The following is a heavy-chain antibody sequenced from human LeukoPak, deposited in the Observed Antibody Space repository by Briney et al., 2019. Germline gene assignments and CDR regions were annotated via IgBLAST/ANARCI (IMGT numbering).Heavy chain of an antibody. Sequence: SETLSLTCAVYGGSFSGYYLSWIRQPPGKGLEWIGEINHSGSTNYNPSLKSRVTISVDTSKNQFSLKLSSVTAADKAVYYCARGYSYGYPYYMDVWGKGTTVTVSS. V-gene: IGHV4-34*01. CDR1: GGSFSGYY. D-gene: IGHD5-18*01. J-gene: IGHJ6*03. CDR3: ARGYSYGYPYYMDV. CDR2: INHSGST.